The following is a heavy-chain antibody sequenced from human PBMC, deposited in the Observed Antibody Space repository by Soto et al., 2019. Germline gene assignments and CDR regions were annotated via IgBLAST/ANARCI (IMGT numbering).Heavy chain of an antibody. CDR3: ARDMGYYDSRGAAFDI. CDR1: GGTFSSYA. J-gene: IGHJ3*02. CDR2: IIPIFGTA. D-gene: IGHD3-22*01. Sequence: QVQLVQSGAEVKKPGSSVKVSCKASGGTFSSYAISWVRQAPGQGLEWMGGIIPIFGTANYAQKFQGRVTITADESTSTAYMELSSLRSEATAVYYCARDMGYYDSRGAAFDIWGQGTMVTVSS. V-gene: IGHV1-69*01.